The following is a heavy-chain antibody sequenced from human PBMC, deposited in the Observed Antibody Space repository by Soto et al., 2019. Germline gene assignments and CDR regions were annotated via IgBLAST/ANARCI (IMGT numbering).Heavy chain of an antibody. V-gene: IGHV1-69*01. J-gene: IGHJ6*02. CDR2: IIPILGTT. Sequence: QVQLVQSGAEVKKPGSSVKLSCKASGGTISSHAISWVRQAPGQGLEGMGGIIPILGTTNYAQKFQGRVTITADESMSTVYMELSSLRFEDTAVHYCARDRRPYDNGMDVWGQGTTVTVS. CDR3: ARDRRPYDNGMDV. CDR1: GGTISSHA.